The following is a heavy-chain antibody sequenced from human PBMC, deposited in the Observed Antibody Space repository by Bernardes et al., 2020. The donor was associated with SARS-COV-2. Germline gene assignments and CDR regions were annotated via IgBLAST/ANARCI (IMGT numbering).Heavy chain of an antibody. V-gene: IGHV4-31*03. CDR3: ARADTMIVVVTAFDI. Sequence: SEPLSLTCTVSGGSISSGGYYWSWIRQHPGKGLEWIGYIYYSGSTYYNPSLKSRVTISVDTSKNQFSLKLSSVTAADTAVYYCARADTMIVVVTAFDIWGQGTMVTVSS. CDR2: IYYSGST. J-gene: IGHJ3*02. D-gene: IGHD3-22*01. CDR1: GGSISSGGYY.